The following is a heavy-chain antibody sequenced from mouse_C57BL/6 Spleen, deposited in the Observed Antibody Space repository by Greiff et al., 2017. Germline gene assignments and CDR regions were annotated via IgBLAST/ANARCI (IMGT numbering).Heavy chain of an antibody. Sequence: VQLPQSGPGLVAPSQSLSITCTVSGFSLPSYGVDWVRQPPGKGLEWLGVIWGCGSPHYTSDLMSRLSISKDNSKSQVFLKMNSLQTYDRAMYDSAKHGECYWFAYWCQGTLVTVSA. J-gene: IGHJ3*01. CDR2: IWGCGSP. CDR3: AKHGECYWFAY. V-gene: IGHV2-9*01. CDR1: GFSLPSYG.